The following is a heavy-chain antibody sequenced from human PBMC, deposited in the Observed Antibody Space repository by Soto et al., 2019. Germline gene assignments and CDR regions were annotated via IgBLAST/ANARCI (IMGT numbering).Heavy chain of an antibody. J-gene: IGHJ6*03. Sequence: GGSLRLSCAASGFTFSSYSMNWVRPAPGKGLEWVSSISSSSSYIYYADSVKGRFTISRDNAKNSLYLQMNSLRAEDTAVYYCASLWLRRDYYYMDVWGKGTTVTVSS. D-gene: IGHD5-12*01. V-gene: IGHV3-21*01. CDR2: ISSSSSYI. CDR1: GFTFSSYS. CDR3: ASLWLRRDYYYMDV.